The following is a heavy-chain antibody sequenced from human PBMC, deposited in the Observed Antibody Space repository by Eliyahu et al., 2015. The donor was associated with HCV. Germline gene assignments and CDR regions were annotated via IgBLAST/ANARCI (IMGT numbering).Heavy chain of an antibody. Sequence: QEQLVESGXGVVQXGXSXRLXFAASGFTFSIPPLYWGLQGPGKGLGWVAGIXYDGTNKYYADSVKGRFTISRDNSKNILYFQMNDLRAEDTAVYYCARGAVSRAYFDSWGQGTLVTVSS. V-gene: IGHV3-30*14. CDR3: ARGAVSRAYFDS. CDR2: IXYDGTNK. J-gene: IGHJ4*02. CDR1: GFTFSIPP. D-gene: IGHD2/OR15-2a*01.